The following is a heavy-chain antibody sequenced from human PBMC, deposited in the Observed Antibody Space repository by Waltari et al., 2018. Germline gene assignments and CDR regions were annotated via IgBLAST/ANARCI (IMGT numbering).Heavy chain of an antibody. D-gene: IGHD3-16*01. CDR3: ARELEGGYFDY. CDR2: INPNSGGT. Sequence: QVQLVQAGAEVRKPGASVRVPGKTSGYTFTAYLLHWVRQAPGHGLEWMGGINPNSGGTNYAQKFQGRVTIPRDTSISTAYVELSRLTSDDTAVYYCARELEGGYFDYWGQGTLVTVSS. CDR1: GYTFTAYL. J-gene: IGHJ4*02. V-gene: IGHV1-2*02.